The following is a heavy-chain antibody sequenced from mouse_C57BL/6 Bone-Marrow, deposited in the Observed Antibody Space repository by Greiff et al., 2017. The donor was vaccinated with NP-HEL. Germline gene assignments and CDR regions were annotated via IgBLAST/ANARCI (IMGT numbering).Heavy chain of an antibody. J-gene: IGHJ4*01. CDR3: ARQGNYYGSSYFYYYAMDY. Sequence: EVKLMESGGDLVKPGGSLKLSCAASGFTFRSSGMSWVRQTPDKRLEWVATISSGGSYTYYPDSVKGRFPISRDNAKNTLYLQMSSLKSEDTAMYYCARQGNYYGSSYFYYYAMDYWGQGTSVTVSS. D-gene: IGHD1-1*01. CDR1: GFTFRSSG. V-gene: IGHV5-6*01. CDR2: ISSGGSYT.